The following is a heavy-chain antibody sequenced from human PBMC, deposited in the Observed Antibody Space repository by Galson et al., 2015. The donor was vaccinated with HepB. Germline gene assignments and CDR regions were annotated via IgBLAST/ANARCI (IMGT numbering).Heavy chain of an antibody. J-gene: IGHJ6*02. CDR3: ARAAIVVVLGSSYYGMDV. D-gene: IGHD2-15*01. CDR2: TYYRSKWYY. CDR1: GDSVSSNSAA. Sequence: CAISGDSVSSNSAAWNRIRLSPSRGLEWLGRTYYRSKWYYDYAPSVKSRITINPDTSKNQFSLQLNSVTPEDTAVYYCARAAIVVVLGSSYYGMDVWAQGTMVTVSS. V-gene: IGHV6-1*01.